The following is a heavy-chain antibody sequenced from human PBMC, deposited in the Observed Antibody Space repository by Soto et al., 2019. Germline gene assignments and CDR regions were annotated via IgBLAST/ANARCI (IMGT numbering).Heavy chain of an antibody. D-gene: IGHD4-17*01. CDR3: ARHFGTNYGGNLRHWYFDY. J-gene: IGHJ4*02. Sequence: SETLSLTCTVSGGSISSSSYYWGWIRQPPGKGLEWIGSIYYSGSTYYNPSLKSRVTISVDTSKNQFSLKLSSVTAADTAVYYCARHFGTNYGGNLRHWYFDYWGQGTLVTVSS. CDR2: IYYSGST. CDR1: GGSISSSSYY. V-gene: IGHV4-39*01.